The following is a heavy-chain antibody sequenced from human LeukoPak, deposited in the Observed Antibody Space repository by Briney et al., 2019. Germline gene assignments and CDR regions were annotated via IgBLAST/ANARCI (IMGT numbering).Heavy chain of an antibody. J-gene: IGHJ4*02. CDR2: ISSSSSTM. V-gene: IGHV3-48*01. CDR1: GFPFNNYA. D-gene: IGHD6-6*01. Sequence: GGSLRLSCAASGFPFNNYAMNWVRQAPGKGLEWVSYISSSSSTMSYADSVKGRFTISRDNARNSLFLQLNSLRAEDTAVYYCARGGAARPDYWGQGPGVPVS. CDR3: ARGGAARPDY.